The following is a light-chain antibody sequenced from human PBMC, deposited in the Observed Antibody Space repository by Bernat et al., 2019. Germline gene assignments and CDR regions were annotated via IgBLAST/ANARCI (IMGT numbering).Light chain of an antibody. Sequence: DIQLTQSPSVLSASVGDSVTITCRASQTISIWLAWYQQRPGNAPKLLIYKASALEPGVPSRFSGSGSGTEFTLTISGLVPDDFATYYCQQYDGLDRLTFGGGTSVEIK. J-gene: IGKJ4*01. V-gene: IGKV1-5*03. CDR1: QTISIW. CDR2: KAS. CDR3: QQYDGLDRLT.